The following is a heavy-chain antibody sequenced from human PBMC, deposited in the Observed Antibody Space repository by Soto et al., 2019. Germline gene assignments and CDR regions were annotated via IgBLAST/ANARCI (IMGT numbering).Heavy chain of an antibody. D-gene: IGHD6-19*01. V-gene: IGHV3-33*01. CDR3: ARGEGWYGPYYFDY. CDR1: GFTFSSYG. CDR2: IWYDGSNK. Sequence: GGSLRLSCAASGFTFSSYGMHWVRQAPGKGLEWVAVIWYDGSNKYYADSVKGRFTISRDNSKNTLYLQMNSLRAEDTAVYYCARGEGWYGPYYFDYWGQGTLVTVSS. J-gene: IGHJ4*02.